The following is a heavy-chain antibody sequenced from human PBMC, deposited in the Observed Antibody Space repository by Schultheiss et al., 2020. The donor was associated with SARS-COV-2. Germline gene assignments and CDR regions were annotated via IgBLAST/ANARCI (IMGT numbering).Heavy chain of an antibody. Sequence: SETLSLTCTVSGGSISGYYWSWIRQPPGKGLEWIGEINHSGSTNYNPSLKSRVTISVDTSKNQFSLKLSSVTAADTAVYYCASVGYSGSYCWGQGTLVTVSS. D-gene: IGHD1-26*01. J-gene: IGHJ4*02. V-gene: IGHV4-34*01. CDR2: INHSGST. CDR3: ASVGYSGSYC. CDR1: GGSISGYY.